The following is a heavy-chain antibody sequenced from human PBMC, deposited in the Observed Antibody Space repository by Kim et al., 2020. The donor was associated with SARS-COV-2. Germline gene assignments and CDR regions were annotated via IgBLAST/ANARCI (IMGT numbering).Heavy chain of an antibody. CDR3: ARCGSGTYPRFDF. Sequence: YTPSLKTRVTMSIDASKTQFSLNLISVTAADTASYYCARCGSGTYPRFDFWGQGVRVTVSS. V-gene: IGHV4-59*10. D-gene: IGHD3-10*01. J-gene: IGHJ4*02.